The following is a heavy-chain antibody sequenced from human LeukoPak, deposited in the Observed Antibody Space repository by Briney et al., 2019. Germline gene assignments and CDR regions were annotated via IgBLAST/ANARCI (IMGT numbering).Heavy chain of an antibody. J-gene: IGHJ4*02. CDR3: ARLSAMLRGPEAIYYFDY. CDR1: GFTFDDYP. CDR2: IWNSGNI. D-gene: IGHD3-10*01. V-gene: IGHV3-9*01. Sequence: GGSLRLSCAASGFTFDDYPMHWVRQGPGKGLEWVSGIWNSGNIGYADSVKGRFTISRDNAKKSLFLQMNSLRAEDTAVYYCARLSAMLRGPEAIYYFDYWGQGTLVTVSS.